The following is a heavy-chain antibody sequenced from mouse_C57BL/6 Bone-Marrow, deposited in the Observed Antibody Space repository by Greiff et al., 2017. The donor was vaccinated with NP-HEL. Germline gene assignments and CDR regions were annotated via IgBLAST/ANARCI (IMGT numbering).Heavy chain of an antibody. CDR2: IYPRSGNT. CDR1: GYTFTSYG. CDR3: ARTGRGYAMDD. V-gene: IGHV1-81*01. Sequence: QVQLKESGAELARPGASVKLSCQASGYTFTSYGISWVKQRTGQGLEWIGEIYPRSGNTYYNEKFKGKATLTADKSSSTAYMELRSLTSEDSAVYFCARTGRGYAMDDWGQGTSVTVSS. J-gene: IGHJ4*01.